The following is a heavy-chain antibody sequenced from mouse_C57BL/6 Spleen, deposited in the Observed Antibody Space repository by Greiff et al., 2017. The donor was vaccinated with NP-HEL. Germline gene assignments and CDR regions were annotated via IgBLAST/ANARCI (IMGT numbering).Heavy chain of an antibody. Sequence: EVHLVESEGGLVQPGRSMKLSCTASGFTFSDYYMAWVRQVPEKGLEWVANINYDGSSTYYLDSLKSRFIISRDNAKNILYLQMSSLKSEDTATYYCARYREGYGSSYDYWGQGTTLTVSS. D-gene: IGHD1-1*01. J-gene: IGHJ2*01. CDR1: GFTFSDYY. V-gene: IGHV5-16*01. CDR3: ARYREGYGSSYDY. CDR2: INYDGSST.